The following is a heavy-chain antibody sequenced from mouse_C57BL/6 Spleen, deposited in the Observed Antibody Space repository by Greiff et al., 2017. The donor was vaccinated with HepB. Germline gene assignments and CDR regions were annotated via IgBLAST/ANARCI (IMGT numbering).Heavy chain of an antibody. J-gene: IGHJ3*01. Sequence: QVQLQQPGAELVRLGSSVKLSCKASGYTFTSYWMHWVKQRPIQGLEWIGNIDPSDSETHYNQKFKDKATLTVDKSSSTAYMQLSSLTSEDSAVYYCARLGWDGAWFAYWGQGTLVTVSA. D-gene: IGHD4-1*01. CDR3: ARLGWDGAWFAY. CDR2: IDPSDSET. CDR1: GYTFTSYW. V-gene: IGHV1-52*01.